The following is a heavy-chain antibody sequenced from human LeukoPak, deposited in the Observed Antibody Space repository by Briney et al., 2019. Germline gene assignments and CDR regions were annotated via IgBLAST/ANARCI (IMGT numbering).Heavy chain of an antibody. CDR3: ARSGDYRNYYYYYMDV. CDR1: GYTFTSYG. CDR2: ISAYNGNT. Sequence: ASAKVSCKASGYTFTSYGISWVRQAPGQGLEWMGWISAYNGNTNYAQNLQGRVTMTTDTSTSTAYMELRSLRSDDTAVYYCARSGDYRNYYYYYMDVWGKGTTVTVSS. J-gene: IGHJ6*03. D-gene: IGHD4-17*01. V-gene: IGHV1-18*01.